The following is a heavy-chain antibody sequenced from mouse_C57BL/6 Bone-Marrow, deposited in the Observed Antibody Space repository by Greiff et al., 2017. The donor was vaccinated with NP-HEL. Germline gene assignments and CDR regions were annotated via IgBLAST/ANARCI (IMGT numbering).Heavy chain of an antibody. CDR3: ARVRYSNYNAMDY. CDR1: GYTFTSYW. D-gene: IGHD2-5*01. V-gene: IGHV1-55*01. J-gene: IGHJ4*01. Sequence: QVQLQQPGAELVKPGASVKMSCKASGYTFTSYWITWVKQRPGQGLEWIGDIYPGGGYTNYNEKFKGKATLTADKSSSTAYMQFSSLTSEDSAIYYCARVRYSNYNAMDYWGQGTSVTVSS. CDR2: IYPGGGYT.